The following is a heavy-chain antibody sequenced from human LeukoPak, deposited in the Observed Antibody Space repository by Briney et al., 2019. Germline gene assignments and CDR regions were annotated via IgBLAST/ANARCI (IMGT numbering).Heavy chain of an antibody. CDR3: ARDLVAMVRGGTGMDV. Sequence: GGSLRLSCAASGFTFSSYSMNWVRQAPGKGLEWVSYISSSSTIYYADSVKGRFTISRDNAKNSLYLQMNSLRAEDTAVYYCARDLVAMVRGGTGMDVWGQGTTVTVSS. V-gene: IGHV3-48*01. J-gene: IGHJ6*02. CDR1: GFTFSSYS. CDR2: ISSSSTI. D-gene: IGHD3-10*01.